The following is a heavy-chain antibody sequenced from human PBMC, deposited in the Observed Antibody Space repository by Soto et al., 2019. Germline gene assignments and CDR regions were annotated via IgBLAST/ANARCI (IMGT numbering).Heavy chain of an antibody. CDR3: ARAIVRRAIFNHFDY. V-gene: IGHV4-31*03. CDR1: GGSISSGGYY. Sequence: PSETLSLTCTVSGGSISSGGYYWSWIRQHPGNGLEGIGYIYCSGSTYYNPSLKSRVTISVDTSKNQFSLKLSSVTAADTAVYSCARAIVRRAIFNHFDYWGQATLVTVSS. CDR2: IYCSGST. D-gene: IGHD3-10*01. J-gene: IGHJ4*02.